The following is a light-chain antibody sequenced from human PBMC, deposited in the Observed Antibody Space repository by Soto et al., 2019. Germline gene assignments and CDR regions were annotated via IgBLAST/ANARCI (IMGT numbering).Light chain of an antibody. CDR3: QQYGSSPPLT. J-gene: IGKJ4*01. CDR2: DAS. V-gene: IGKV3-20*01. Sequence: EIVMTQSPATLSVSPGEGATLSCRASQSISSNLAWYQQKPGQAPRLVIFDASTRATGIPDRFSGSGSGTDFTLTISRLEPEDFAVYYCQQYGSSPPLTFGGGTKVDIK. CDR1: QSISSN.